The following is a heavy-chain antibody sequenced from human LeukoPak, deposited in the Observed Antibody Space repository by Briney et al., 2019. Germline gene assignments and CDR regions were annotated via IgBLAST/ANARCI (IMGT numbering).Heavy chain of an antibody. V-gene: IGHV3-74*01. D-gene: IGHD6-19*01. CDR2: INSAGSST. J-gene: IGHJ5*02. Sequence: GGSLRLSCAASGFTFSVYWMHWVRQAPGRGLVWVSLINSAGSSTRYADSVKGRFTISRDNAKNTLYLQMNSLRAEDTAVYYCARGKAVAGTFSWFDPWGQGTLVTVSS. CDR1: GFTFSVYW. CDR3: ARGKAVAGTFSWFDP.